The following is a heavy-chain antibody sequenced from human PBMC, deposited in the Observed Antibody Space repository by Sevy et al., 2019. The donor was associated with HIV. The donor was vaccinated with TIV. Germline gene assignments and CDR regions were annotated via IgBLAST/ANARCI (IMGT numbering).Heavy chain of an antibody. CDR1: GYNFY. CDR2: VTPNSGAT. J-gene: IGHJ5*02. CDR3: AGQSLGWYNWFDP. D-gene: IGHD6-19*01. Sequence: ASVKVSCKVSGYNFYIHWVRQAPGQGLEWMGRVTPNSGATSYAQKFQDRVAMTMDTSINTAYMELSGLKSDDTAIYYCAGQSLGWYNWFDPWGQGTLVTVSS. V-gene: IGHV1-2*06.